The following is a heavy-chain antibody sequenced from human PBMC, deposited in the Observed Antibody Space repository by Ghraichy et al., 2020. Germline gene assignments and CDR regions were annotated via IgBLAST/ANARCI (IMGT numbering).Heavy chain of an antibody. Sequence: GGSLRLSCEASGFTFSIYWMSWARQAPGKGLEWVASIKEDGSEKSYVDSVKGRFTISRDNANNSLYLQMNSLRAEDTAVYYCARDNYGSPSRYDYWGQGALVTVSS. J-gene: IGHJ4*02. V-gene: IGHV3-7*01. CDR1: GFTFSIYW. CDR2: IKEDGSEK. D-gene: IGHD3-10*01. CDR3: ARDNYGSPSRYDY.